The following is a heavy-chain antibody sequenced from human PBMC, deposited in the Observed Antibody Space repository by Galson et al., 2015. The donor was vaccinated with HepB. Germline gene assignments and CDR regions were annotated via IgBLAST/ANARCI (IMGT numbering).Heavy chain of an antibody. Sequence: SLRLSCAASGFTFSGSAIHWVRQASGKGPEWIGHIRSKDTNYAEIYVPSRKGRFTISRDDSKNMAYLHMRSRKRDDPAVYYCVRSGDFSGYSSRWGQGTLVTVSS. CDR1: GFTFSGSA. V-gene: IGHV3-73*01. J-gene: IGHJ4*02. CDR3: VRSGDFSGYSSR. D-gene: IGHD6-13*01. CDR2: IRSKDTNYAE.